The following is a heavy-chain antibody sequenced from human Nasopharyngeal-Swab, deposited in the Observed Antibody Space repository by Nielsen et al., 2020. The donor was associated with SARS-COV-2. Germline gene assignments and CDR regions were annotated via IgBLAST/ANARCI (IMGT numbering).Heavy chain of an antibody. CDR1: GDSISRYY. CDR3: AREVVGGLVDF. J-gene: IGHJ4*02. V-gene: IGHV4-59*12. Sequence: SETLSLTCTVSGDSISRYYWGWIRQPPGKGLEWIGDFSYSVITHYNASLKSRVTISLDTSKNQFSLKLSSVTAADTGVYYCAREVVGGLVDFWGQGILVTVSS. D-gene: IGHD1-26*01. CDR2: FSYSVIT.